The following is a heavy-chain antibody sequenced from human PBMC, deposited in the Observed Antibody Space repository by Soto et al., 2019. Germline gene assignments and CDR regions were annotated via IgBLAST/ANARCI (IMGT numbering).Heavy chain of an antibody. D-gene: IGHD3-10*01. CDR1: GDSINSSHS. J-gene: IGHJ6*02. CDR2: AHHGGT. CDR3: ARERVSWFGDLLPLGLDV. Sequence: SETLSLTCAISGDSINSSHSWTWVRQPPGKGLEWIGEAHHGGTNSNPSLKIRVTILLDKSKNQFSLKLNSVTAADTAIYYCARERVSWFGDLLPLGLDVWGQGTMVTVS. V-gene: IGHV4-4*02.